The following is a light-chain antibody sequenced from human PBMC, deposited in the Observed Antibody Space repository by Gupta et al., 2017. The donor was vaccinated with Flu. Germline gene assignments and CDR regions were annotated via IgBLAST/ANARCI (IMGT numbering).Light chain of an antibody. CDR1: QHIRNS. V-gene: IGKV1-16*01. Sequence: QMIQSPSSPSASVGDSVTLTSRASQHIRNSLVWCQQKPGNAPKSLMYGASTWQSGVPSRFSGSGSGTEFTLTISSLQPEDSAMYYCQQSKSYPITFGQGTQLEIK. CDR3: QQSKSYPIT. CDR2: GAS. J-gene: IGKJ5*01.